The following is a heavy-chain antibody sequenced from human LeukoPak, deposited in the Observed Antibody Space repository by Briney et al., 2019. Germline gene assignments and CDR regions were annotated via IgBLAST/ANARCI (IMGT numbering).Heavy chain of an antibody. J-gene: IGHJ5*02. CDR1: GYTFTGYY. Sequence: ASVKVSCKASGYTFTGYYMHWVRQAPGQGLEWMGWINPNSGGTNYAQKFQGRVTMTRDTSISTAYMELSRLRSDDTAVYYCARRSGYCTNGVCYTKNWFDPWGQGTLVTVSS. CDR2: INPNSGGT. V-gene: IGHV1-2*02. CDR3: ARRSGYCTNGVCYTKNWFDP. D-gene: IGHD2-8*01.